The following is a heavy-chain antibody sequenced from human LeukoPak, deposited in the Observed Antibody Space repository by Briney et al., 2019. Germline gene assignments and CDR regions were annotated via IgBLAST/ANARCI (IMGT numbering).Heavy chain of an antibody. J-gene: IGHJ6*02. Sequence: SETLSLTCTVSGGSISSYYWSWIRQPPGKGLEWIGYIYYSGSTNYNPSLKSRVTISVDTSKNQFSLKLSSVTAADTAVYYCARDRVIAAAGGYYYYYGMDVWGQGTTVTVSS. V-gene: IGHV4-59*01. CDR1: GGSISSYY. D-gene: IGHD6-13*01. CDR2: IYYSGST. CDR3: ARDRVIAAAGGYYYYYGMDV.